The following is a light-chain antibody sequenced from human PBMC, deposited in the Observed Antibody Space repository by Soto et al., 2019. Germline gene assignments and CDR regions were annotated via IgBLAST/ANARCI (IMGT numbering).Light chain of an antibody. CDR2: DAS. V-gene: IGKV3-11*01. CDR3: HQRSSWPLT. CDR1: QSISSY. Sequence: EIVLTQSPATLSLSPGERATLSCRASQSISSYLAWYQQKPGQAPRLLIYDASNRATGIPARFSGSGSGTDFTLTISSLEPEDFAVYYCHQRSSWPLTFCGGTKVEIK. J-gene: IGKJ4*01.